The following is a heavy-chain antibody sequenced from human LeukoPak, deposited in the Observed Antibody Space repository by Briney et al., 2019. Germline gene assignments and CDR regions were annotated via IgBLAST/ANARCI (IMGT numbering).Heavy chain of an antibody. J-gene: IGHJ6*03. CDR2: ISGSGGST. CDR3: AKALGDFWSGSLGYYYYMDV. Sequence: PGGSLRLSCAASGFTFSSYAMSWVRQAPGKGLEWVSAISGSGGSTYYADSVKGRFTISRDNSKNTLYLQMNSLRAEDTAVYYCAKALGDFWSGSLGYYYYMDVGGKGTTVTVSS. D-gene: IGHD3-3*01. CDR1: GFTFSSYA. V-gene: IGHV3-23*01.